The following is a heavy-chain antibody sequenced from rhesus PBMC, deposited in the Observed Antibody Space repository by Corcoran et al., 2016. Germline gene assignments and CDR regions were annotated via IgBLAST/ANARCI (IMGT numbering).Heavy chain of an antibody. Sequence: QVQLQESGPGVVKPSETLSLTCAVSGGSISDSYRWSWIRQPPGKGLEWIGYIYGSSTINNYNPSLKSRVTSSKDTSKNQFSLKLSSVTAADTAVYYCARGSRYFDYWGQGVLVTVSS. V-gene: IGHV4S10*01. J-gene: IGHJ4*01. CDR3: ARGSRYFDY. D-gene: IGHD2-39*01. CDR2: IYGSSTIN. CDR1: GGSISDSYR.